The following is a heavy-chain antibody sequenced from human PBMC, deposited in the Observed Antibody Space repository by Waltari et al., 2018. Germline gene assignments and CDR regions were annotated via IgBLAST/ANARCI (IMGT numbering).Heavy chain of an antibody. J-gene: IGHJ4*02. D-gene: IGHD2-2*01. Sequence: QVQLQESGPGLGKPSETLSLTCTVSGGPISSYYWSWIRQPPGKGLEWIGYIYYSGSTNYNPSLKSRVTISVDTSKNQFSLKLSSVTAADTAVYYCARGGKYQLLLAIFDYWGQGTLVTVSS. CDR2: IYYSGST. V-gene: IGHV4-59*01. CDR1: GGPISSYY. CDR3: ARGGKYQLLLAIFDY.